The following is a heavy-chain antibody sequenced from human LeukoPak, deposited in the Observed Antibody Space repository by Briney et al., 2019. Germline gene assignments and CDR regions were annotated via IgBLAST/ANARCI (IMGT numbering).Heavy chain of an antibody. V-gene: IGHV3-21*01. CDR1: GFTFSSYS. CDR2: ISSSSSYI. CDR3: ARDADYYGSFDY. J-gene: IGHJ4*02. Sequence: GSLRLSCAASGFTFSSYSMNWVRQAPGKGLEWVSSISSSSSYIYYADSVKGRFTISRDNAKNSLYLQMNSLRAEDTAVYYSARDADYYGSFDYWGQGTLVTVSS. D-gene: IGHD3-10*01.